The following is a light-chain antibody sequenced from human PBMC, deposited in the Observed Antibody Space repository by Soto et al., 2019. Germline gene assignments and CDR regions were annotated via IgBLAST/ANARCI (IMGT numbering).Light chain of an antibody. V-gene: IGKV3-15*01. Sequence: EIVMTQSPATLSVSPGERATLSCRASQSVGSNLAWYQQKPGQAPRLLIYGASTRATGIPAGFSGSGSGTEFTLTISSLQSEDFAIYFYRQYNNWPPDRTFGQGTKVEIK. CDR2: GAS. CDR3: RQYNNWPPDRT. J-gene: IGKJ1*01. CDR1: QSVGSN.